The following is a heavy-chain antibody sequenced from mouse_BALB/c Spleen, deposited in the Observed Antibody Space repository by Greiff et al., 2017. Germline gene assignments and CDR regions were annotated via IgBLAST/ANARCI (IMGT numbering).Heavy chain of an antibody. CDR3: ARDRGLLRYLAMDD. J-gene: IGHJ4*01. D-gene: IGHD1-1*01. CDR1: GFSLTSSG. Sequence: QVQLKESGPGLVAPSQSLSITCTVSGFSLTSSGVHWVRQPPGKGLEWLGVIWAGGSTNYNSALMSRLSISKDNSKSQVFLKMNSLQTDDTAMYYCARDRGLLRYLAMDDWGQGTSVTVSS. V-gene: IGHV2-9*02. CDR2: IWAGGST.